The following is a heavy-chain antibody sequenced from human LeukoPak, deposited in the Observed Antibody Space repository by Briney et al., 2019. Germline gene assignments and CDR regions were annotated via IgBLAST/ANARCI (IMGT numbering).Heavy chain of an antibody. V-gene: IGHV3-66*01. Sequence: GGCLRLSCAASGFTVSSNYMSWVRQAPGKGLEWVSVIYSGGSTYYADSVKGRFTISRDNSKNTLYLQMNSLRAEDTAVYYCARDLPEQWLALGWFDPWGQGTLVTVSS. CDR3: ARDLPEQWLALGWFDP. CDR1: GFTVSSNY. D-gene: IGHD6-19*01. J-gene: IGHJ5*02. CDR2: IYSGGST.